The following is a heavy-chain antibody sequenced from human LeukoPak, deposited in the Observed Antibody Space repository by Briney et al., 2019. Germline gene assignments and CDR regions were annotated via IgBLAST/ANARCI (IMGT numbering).Heavy chain of an antibody. Sequence: GGSLRLSCAASGFTFSNYGMHWVRQAPGKGLEWVAVISYDGSNKYYADSVKGRFTISRDNSKNTLYLQMNSLRAEDTAVYYCATVGDYVVYYYMDVWGKGTTVTVSS. CDR3: ATVGDYVVYYYMDV. V-gene: IGHV3-30*03. D-gene: IGHD4-17*01. CDR2: ISYDGSNK. CDR1: GFTFSNYG. J-gene: IGHJ6*03.